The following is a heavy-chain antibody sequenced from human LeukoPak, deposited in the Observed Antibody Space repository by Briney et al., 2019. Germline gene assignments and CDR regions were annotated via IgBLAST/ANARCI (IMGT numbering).Heavy chain of an antibody. CDR1: GGSITNYY. J-gene: IGHJ4*02. Sequence: SETLSLTCTVSGGSITNYYWSWIRQPPGKGLEWIGYIYDTGGANYNPSLKSRVTMSVDTSKNQFSLKLSSVTAADTAVYYCARRLGDYWGQGTLVTVSS. CDR2: IYDTGGA. V-gene: IGHV4-59*08. D-gene: IGHD3-16*01. CDR3: ARRLGDY.